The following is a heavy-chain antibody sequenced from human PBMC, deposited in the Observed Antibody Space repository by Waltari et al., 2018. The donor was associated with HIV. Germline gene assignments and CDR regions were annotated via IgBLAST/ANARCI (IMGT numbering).Heavy chain of an antibody. J-gene: IGHJ4*02. D-gene: IGHD3-3*01. Sequence: EVQLVVSGGGLIQPGGSLRLSCVAPGFTVSSNYMSWVRQAPGKGLEGVSVICPGGSRYCADSVKGPFSIARDNSTNLLYLRLNSPRAEDTAVYYCARIHSDLWSGYPYYWGQGALVTVSS. V-gene: IGHV3-53*01. CDR1: GFTVSSNY. CDR2: ICPGGSR. CDR3: ARIHSDLWSGYPYY.